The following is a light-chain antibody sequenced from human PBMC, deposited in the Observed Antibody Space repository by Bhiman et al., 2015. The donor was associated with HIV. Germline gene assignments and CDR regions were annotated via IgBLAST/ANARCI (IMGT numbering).Light chain of an antibody. CDR2: EVS. Sequence: QSALTQPPSASGSPGQSVAISCTGTSSDFGGYNYVSWYQQHPGKAPKLIIYEVSKRPSGVPDRFSASKSGTSASLAITGLQAEDEAVYYCQSYDRTRVCRVFGGGTKLTVL. J-gene: IGLJ2*01. CDR3: QSYDRTRVCRV. V-gene: IGLV2-8*01. CDR1: SSDFGGYNY.